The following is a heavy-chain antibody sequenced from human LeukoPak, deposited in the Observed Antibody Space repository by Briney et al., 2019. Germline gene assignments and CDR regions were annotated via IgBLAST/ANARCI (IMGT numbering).Heavy chain of an antibody. CDR3: ARVSSGYHFYFDY. CDR2: IYYSGST. Sequence: PSETLSLTCTVSGGSISSYYWSWIRQPPGKGLEWIGYIYYSGSTNYNPSLKSRVTISVDTSKNQFSLKLSSVTAADTAVYYCARVSSGYHFYFDYWGQGTLVTVSS. V-gene: IGHV4-59*12. D-gene: IGHD3-22*01. J-gene: IGHJ4*02. CDR1: GGSISSYY.